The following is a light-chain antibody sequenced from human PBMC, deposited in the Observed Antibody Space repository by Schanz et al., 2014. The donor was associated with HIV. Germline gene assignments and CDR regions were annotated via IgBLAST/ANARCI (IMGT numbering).Light chain of an antibody. V-gene: IGLV7-46*01. CDR3: MLSLGAGVL. J-gene: IGLJ3*02. CDR2: DTN. Sequence: QTVVTQEPSLTVSPGGTVTLTCGSSTGTVTSGHFPFWLQQRPGQAPRTLIFDTNKKHSWTPARFSGSLLGGKAALTLSGAQSEDEADYYCMLSLGAGVLFGGGTKLTVL. CDR1: TGTVTSGHF.